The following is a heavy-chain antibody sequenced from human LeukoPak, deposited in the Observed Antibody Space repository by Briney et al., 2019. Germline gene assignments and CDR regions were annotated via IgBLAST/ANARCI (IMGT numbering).Heavy chain of an antibody. V-gene: IGHV1-18*01. CDR3: ARVGWNPPFDY. CDR1: GYTFTSYG. Sequence: ASVKLSCTASGYTFTSYGISWVRQGPGQGLEWMGWISAYNGNTNYAQKLQGRVTMTTDTSTSTAYMELRSLRSDDTAVYYCARVGWNPPFDYWGQGTLVTVSS. J-gene: IGHJ4*02. D-gene: IGHD1-1*01. CDR2: ISAYNGNT.